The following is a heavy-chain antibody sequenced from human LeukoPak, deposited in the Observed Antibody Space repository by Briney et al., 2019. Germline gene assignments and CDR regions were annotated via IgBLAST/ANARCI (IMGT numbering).Heavy chain of an antibody. D-gene: IGHD4-17*01. CDR2: IYYSGST. Sequence: SETLSLTCTVSGGSISSYYWSWIRQPPGKGLEWIGYIYYSGSTNYNPSLKSRVTISVDTSKNQFSLNLRSVTAADTAVYYCARLGTYTTVRDYWGQGTLVTVSS. CDR1: GGSISSYY. J-gene: IGHJ4*02. V-gene: IGHV4-59*01. CDR3: ARLGTYTTVRDY.